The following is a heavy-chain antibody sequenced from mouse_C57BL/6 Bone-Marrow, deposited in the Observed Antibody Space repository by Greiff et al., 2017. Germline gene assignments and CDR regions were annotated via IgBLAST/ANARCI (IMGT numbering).Heavy chain of an antibody. CDR1: GYTFTDHT. J-gene: IGHJ3*01. Sequence: QVQLQQSDAELVKPGASVKISCKVSGYTFTDHTIHWMKQRPEQGLEWIGYIYPRDGSTKYTEKFKGKATLTADKSSSTAYMQLNSLTCEDSAVYFCASYEDLITPWFAYWGQGTLVTVSA. CDR3: ASYEDLITPWFAY. CDR2: IYPRDGST. D-gene: IGHD1-1*01. V-gene: IGHV1-78*01.